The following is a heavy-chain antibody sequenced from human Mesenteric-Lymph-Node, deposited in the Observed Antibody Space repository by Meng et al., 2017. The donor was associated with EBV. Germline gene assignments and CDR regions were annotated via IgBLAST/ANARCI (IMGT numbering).Heavy chain of an antibody. CDR2: IYPKSGIN. CDR1: GYTFSDYY. V-gene: IGHV1-2*06. D-gene: IGHD3-3*01. CDR3: ARDISGYYHLQG. J-gene: IGHJ4*02. Sequence: QVKRVQSGAEVKKPGAPVKVSCKGSGYTFSDYYIHWVRQAPGQGLEWMGRIYPKSGINHNALKFQGRITMTRDTSISTAYMELSGLRSDDTAVYFCARDISGYYHLQGWGQGTLVTVSS.